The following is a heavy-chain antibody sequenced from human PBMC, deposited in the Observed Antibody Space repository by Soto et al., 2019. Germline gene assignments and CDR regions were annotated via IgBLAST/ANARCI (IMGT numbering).Heavy chain of an antibody. V-gene: IGHV3-7*01. Sequence: PGGSLRVAFLASGVSFSSYYMSWARQVPWRGLEWLAKRKQDGSEKSYVDSVLGRFTISRDNAKNSLYLQMNSLRAEDTAVYYCARAGRVWSGYYLPDYYDMDVWGQGTTVTVSS. J-gene: IGHJ6*02. CDR2: RKQDGSEK. CDR1: GVSFSSYY. CDR3: ARAGRVWSGYYLPDYYDMDV. D-gene: IGHD3-3*01.